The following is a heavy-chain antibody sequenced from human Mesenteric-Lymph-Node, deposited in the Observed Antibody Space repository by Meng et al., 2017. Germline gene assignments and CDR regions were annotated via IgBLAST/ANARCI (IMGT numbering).Heavy chain of an antibody. J-gene: IGHJ4*02. CDR1: GYTFTSYG. CDR3: ARDSRIVGATTLGY. D-gene: IGHD1-26*01. Sequence: QGQRGQSGAEGKKPGASVKVACKASGYTFTSYGISWVRQASGQGLEWMGWISAYNGNTNYAQKLQGRVTMTTDTSTSTAYMELRSLRSDDTAVYYCARDSRIVGATTLGYWGQGTLVTVSS. V-gene: IGHV1-18*01. CDR2: ISAYNGNT.